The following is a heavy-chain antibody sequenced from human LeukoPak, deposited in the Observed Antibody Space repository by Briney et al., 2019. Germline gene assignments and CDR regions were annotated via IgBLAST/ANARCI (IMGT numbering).Heavy chain of an antibody. CDR1: GYTFSTYG. CDR3: ARDRDWNLDY. J-gene: IGHJ4*02. V-gene: IGHV1-18*01. D-gene: IGHD1-1*01. Sequence: ASLKVSCKASGYTFSTYGISWVPQAPGQRLEWIGWITAYKGNTNYAQKFQGRVTMTTDTSTSTAYMELRSLTSDDTAVYYCARDRDWNLDYWGQGTLVTVS. CDR2: ITAYKGNT.